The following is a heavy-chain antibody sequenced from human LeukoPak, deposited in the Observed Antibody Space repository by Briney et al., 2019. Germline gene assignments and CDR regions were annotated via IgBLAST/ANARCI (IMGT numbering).Heavy chain of an antibody. CDR2: IIPIFGTA. V-gene: IGHV1-69*13. J-gene: IGHJ4*02. Sequence: GASVKVSCKASGGTFSSYAISWVRQAPGQGLEWMGGIIPIFGTANYAQKFQGRVTITADESTSTAYMELSSLRSEDTAVYYCARAPDYDFWSGYYGYFDYWGQGTLVTVSS. CDR3: ARAPDYDFWSGYYGYFDY. D-gene: IGHD3-3*01. CDR1: GGTFSSYA.